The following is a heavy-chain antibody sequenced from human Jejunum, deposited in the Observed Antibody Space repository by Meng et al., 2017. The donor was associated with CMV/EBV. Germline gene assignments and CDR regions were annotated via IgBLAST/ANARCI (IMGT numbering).Heavy chain of an antibody. V-gene: IGHV3-30*02. J-gene: IGHJ4*02. CDR3: AKERDLVPTTYYFDY. D-gene: IGHD5-12*01. Sequence: QVQLVESGGGVVQPGGSLRLSCTASGFSFSAYGIHWVRQAPGKGLEWVAFIRSDGSDKYYADSVKGRFTTSRDNSKNTVHLQMNSLRAEDTAVYYCAKERDLVPTTYYFDYWGQGTLVTVSS. CDR2: IRSDGSDK. CDR1: GFSFSAYG.